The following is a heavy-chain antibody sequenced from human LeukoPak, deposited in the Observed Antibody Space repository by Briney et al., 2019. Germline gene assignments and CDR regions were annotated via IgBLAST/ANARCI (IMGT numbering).Heavy chain of an antibody. Sequence: SETLSLTCTVSGGSISSYYWSWIRQPPGKGLEWIGYIYHSGSTYYNPSLKSRVTISVDRSKNQFSLKLSSVTAADTAVYYCATGVVIPYYWGQGTLVTVSS. CDR2: IYHSGST. V-gene: IGHV4-59*04. CDR1: GGSISSYY. J-gene: IGHJ4*02. CDR3: ATGVVIPYY. D-gene: IGHD3-3*01.